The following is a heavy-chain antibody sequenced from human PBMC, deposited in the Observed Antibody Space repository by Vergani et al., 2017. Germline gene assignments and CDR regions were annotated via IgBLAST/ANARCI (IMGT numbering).Heavy chain of an antibody. Sequence: QVQLVQSGAEVKKPGASVKVSCKASGYTFTGYYMHWVRQAPGQGLEWMGWRNTNSGGTNYAQQFQGRVTMTRDTSISTAYMELSRLRSDDTAVYYCARDQWELTDHDYYYYGMDVWGQGTTVTVSS. CDR2: RNTNSGGT. CDR3: ARDQWELTDHDYYYYGMDV. V-gene: IGHV1-2*02. J-gene: IGHJ6*02. D-gene: IGHD1-26*01. CDR1: GYTFTGYY.